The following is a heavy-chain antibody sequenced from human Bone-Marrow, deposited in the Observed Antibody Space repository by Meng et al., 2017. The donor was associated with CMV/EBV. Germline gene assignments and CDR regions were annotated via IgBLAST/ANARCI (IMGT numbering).Heavy chain of an antibody. V-gene: IGHV3-49*04. CDR1: GFNFGEYV. Sequence: GESLKISCKTSGFNFGEYVMNWVRQAPGKGLEWVSFIRSKAYGGTTKYAASVKGRFTMSRDDSKSIAYLQMNSLKTEDTAVYYCTAVTTAGDVWVRGTMVTVSS. CDR2: IRSKAYGGTT. D-gene: IGHD4-11*01. J-gene: IGHJ6*02. CDR3: TAVTTAGDV.